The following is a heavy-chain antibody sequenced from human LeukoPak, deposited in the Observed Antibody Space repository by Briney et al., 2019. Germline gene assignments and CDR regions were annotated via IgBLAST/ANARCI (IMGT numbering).Heavy chain of an antibody. D-gene: IGHD5-24*01. CDR1: GLTIDEFA. CDR3: ASRYLQYDY. V-gene: IGHV3-43*02. CDR2: ISGDGGTK. J-gene: IGHJ4*02. Sequence: GGSLRLSCAASGLTIDEFAMFWVRQPPGKGLDWVSLISGDGGTKLYADSVKGRFTISRDNSKNSLYLQMNSLTTVDTAFYYCASRYLQYDYWGQGVLVTVSS.